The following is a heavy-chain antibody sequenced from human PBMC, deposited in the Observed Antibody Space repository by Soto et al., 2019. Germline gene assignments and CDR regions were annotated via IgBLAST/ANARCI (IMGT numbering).Heavy chain of an antibody. Sequence: SETLSLTCTVSGGSISSYYWSWIRQPPGKGLEWIGYIYYSGSTNYNPSLKSRVTISVDTSKNQFSLKLSSLTAADTAVYYCERSDGRYWGQGTLVTVSS. CDR3: ERSDGRY. J-gene: IGHJ4*02. CDR2: IYYSGST. CDR1: GGSISSYY. V-gene: IGHV4-59*01.